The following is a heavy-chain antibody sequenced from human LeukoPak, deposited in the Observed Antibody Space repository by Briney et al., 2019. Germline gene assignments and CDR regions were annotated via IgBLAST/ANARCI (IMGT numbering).Heavy chain of an antibody. D-gene: IGHD6-6*01. V-gene: IGHV4-31*03. J-gene: IGHJ6*02. CDR3: ARGHSTSSSYFCNGMDV. CDR1: GXSISSGAYW. Sequence: SETLSLTCTVAGXSISSGAYWWTWIRQDPVKGLEWIGYIYYSGSTYYNPSLRRRVNISVDTSKNQFSLKLSSVTAADTAVYYCARGHSTSSSYFCNGMDVWGQGTTVTVSS. CDR2: IYYSGST.